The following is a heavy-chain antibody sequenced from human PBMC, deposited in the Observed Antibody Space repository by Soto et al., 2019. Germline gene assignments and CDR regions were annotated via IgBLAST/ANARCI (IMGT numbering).Heavy chain of an antibody. J-gene: IGHJ4*02. CDR3: ARVQIWFGDLNDY. V-gene: IGHV3-72*01. CDR1: GFTFSDHY. CDR2: TRNKANSYTT. D-gene: IGHD3-10*01. Sequence: GGSLRLSCAASGFTFSDHYMDWVRQAPGKGLEWVGRTRNKANSYTTEYAASVKGRFTISRDDSKNSLYLQMNSLKTEDTAVYYCARVQIWFGDLNDYWGQGTLVTVSS.